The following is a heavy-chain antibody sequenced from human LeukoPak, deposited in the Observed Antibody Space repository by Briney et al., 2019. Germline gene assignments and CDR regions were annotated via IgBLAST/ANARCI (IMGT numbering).Heavy chain of an antibody. D-gene: IGHD3-10*01. CDR3: ARAVLVRGVITRFDY. CDR2: IIPIFGTA. J-gene: IGHJ4*02. CDR1: GYTFNSYD. V-gene: IGHV1-69*06. Sequence: SVKVSCKASGYTFNSYDINWVRQAPGQGLEWMGGIIPIFGTANYAQKFQGRVTITADKSTSTAYMELSSLRSEDTAVYYCARAVLVRGVITRFDYWGQGTLVTVSS.